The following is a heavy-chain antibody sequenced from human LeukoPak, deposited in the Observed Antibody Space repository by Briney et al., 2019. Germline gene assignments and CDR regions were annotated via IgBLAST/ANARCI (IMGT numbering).Heavy chain of an antibody. Sequence: SETLSLTCAVYGGSFSGYYWSWIRQPPGKGLEWIGEINHSGSTSYNPSLKSRVTISVDTSKNQFSLKLSSVTAADTAVYYCARGITMVRGVPTVFDYWGQGTLVTVSS. CDR1: GGSFSGYY. CDR2: INHSGST. V-gene: IGHV4-34*01. D-gene: IGHD3-10*01. CDR3: ARGITMVRGVPTVFDY. J-gene: IGHJ4*02.